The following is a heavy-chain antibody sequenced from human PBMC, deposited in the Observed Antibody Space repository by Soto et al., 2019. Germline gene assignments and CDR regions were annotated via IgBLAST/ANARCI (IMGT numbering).Heavy chain of an antibody. D-gene: IGHD3-10*01. CDR2: TYYSGST. Sequence: SETLSLTCTVSGGSVSSGDYFWSWLRQSPGKRLEWIAYTYYSGSTNYNPSLKSRATISVDASKSQVSLTLTSMTAADAALYYCARSPNYYYYGFDVWGQGTAVTVSS. J-gene: IGHJ6*02. V-gene: IGHV4-61*08. CDR1: GGSVSSGDYF. CDR3: ARSPNYYYYGFDV.